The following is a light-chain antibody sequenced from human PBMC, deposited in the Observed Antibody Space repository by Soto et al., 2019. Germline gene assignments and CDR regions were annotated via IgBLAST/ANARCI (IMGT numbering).Light chain of an antibody. Sequence: EIVLTQSPATLSLSPGERAALSCRASQGVGRFLAWYQQKPGQAPRLLIYDASNRATGIPARFSGSGSVTDFTLAIDNLEPEDVAVYYCQQRGGWPLSFGGGTKVESK. J-gene: IGKJ4*01. CDR1: QGVGRF. CDR2: DAS. V-gene: IGKV3-11*01. CDR3: QQRGGWPLS.